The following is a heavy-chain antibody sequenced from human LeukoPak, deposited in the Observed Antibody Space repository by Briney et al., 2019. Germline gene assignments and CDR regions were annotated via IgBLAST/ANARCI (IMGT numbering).Heavy chain of an antibody. CDR3: ARQSTSWFDP. CDR2: VYNTGST. V-gene: IGHV4-61*02. D-gene: IGHD2-2*01. J-gene: IGHJ5*02. Sequence: SETLSLTCTVSGGSISSGSYFWSWIRQSAGKGPEWIGRVYNTGSTNYNPPLKSRITISVDTSKNQFSLKLSSVTAADTAVYYCARQSTSWFDPWGQGTLVTVSS. CDR1: GGSISSGSYF.